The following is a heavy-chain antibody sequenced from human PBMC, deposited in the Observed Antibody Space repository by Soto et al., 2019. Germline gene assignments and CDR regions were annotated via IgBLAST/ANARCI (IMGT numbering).Heavy chain of an antibody. CDR3: ARAGSGWSYYYYFYGMDV. J-gene: IGHJ6*02. V-gene: IGHV3-33*01. D-gene: IGHD6-19*01. CDR1: GFTFSSYG. Sequence: GGSLRLSCAASGFTFSSYGMHWVRKAPGKGLEWVAVIWYDGSNKYYADSVKGRFTISRDNSKNTLYLQMNSLRAEDTAVYYCARAGSGWSYYYYFYGMDVWGQGTTVTV. CDR2: IWYDGSNK.